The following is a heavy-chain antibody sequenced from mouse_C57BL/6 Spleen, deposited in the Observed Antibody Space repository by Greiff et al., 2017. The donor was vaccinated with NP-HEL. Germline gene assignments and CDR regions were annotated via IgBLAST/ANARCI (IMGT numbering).Heavy chain of an antibody. CDR3: ARGIYYYGRGYFDV. CDR1: GYTFTSYW. CDR2: INPSNGGT. Sequence: QVQLKQPGTELVKPGASVKLSCKASGYTFTSYWMHWLKQRPGQGLEWIGNINPSNGGTNYNEKFKSKATLTVDKSSSTAYMQLSSLTSEDSAVYYCARGIYYYGRGYFDVWGTGTTVTVSS. D-gene: IGHD1-1*01. V-gene: IGHV1-53*01. J-gene: IGHJ1*03.